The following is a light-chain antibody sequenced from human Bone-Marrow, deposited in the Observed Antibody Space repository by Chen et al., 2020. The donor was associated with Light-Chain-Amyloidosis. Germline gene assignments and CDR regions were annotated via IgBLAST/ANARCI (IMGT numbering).Light chain of an antibody. V-gene: IGLV3-25*03. CDR2: RDT. J-gene: IGLJ2*01. Sequence: SYELTQPPSLAASPGQPASITCSGDDLPTKYAYWYQQKPGQAPVLVIHRDTERPSGISERFSGSSSGTTATLTISGVQAEDEADYHCQSADSSGTYEVIFGGGTKLTVL. CDR3: QSADSSGTYEVI. CDR1: DLPTKY.